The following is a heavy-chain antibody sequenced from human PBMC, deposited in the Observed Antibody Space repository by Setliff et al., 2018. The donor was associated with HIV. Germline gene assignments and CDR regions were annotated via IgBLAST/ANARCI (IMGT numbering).Heavy chain of an antibody. CDR1: GFSLSTSGMC. J-gene: IGHJ6*02. CDR3: ARIHTGRNFWPYYGVDV. Sequence: GSGPTLVNPTQTLTLTCTFSGFSLSTSGMCVSWIRQPPGKALEWLARIDWDDDKYYSTSLTTRLTISKDTSKNQVVLTMTNMDPEDTATYYCARIHTGRNFWPYYGVDVWGQGTTVTVSS. V-gene: IGHV2-70*11. CDR2: IDWDDDK. D-gene: IGHD3-3*01.